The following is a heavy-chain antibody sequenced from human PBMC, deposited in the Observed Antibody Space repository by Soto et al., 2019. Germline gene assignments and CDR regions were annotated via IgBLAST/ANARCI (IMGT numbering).Heavy chain of an antibody. Sequence: ASVKVSCKASGNTVPNYAIHWVRQAPGQRLEWMGWINGGNGNTYYSEHFQGRVTFTRDTSAGTVYMELRSLRSDDTAVYYCARAAVAGLGVAFDIWGQGTMVTVSS. V-gene: IGHV1-3*01. CDR3: ARAAVAGLGVAFDI. CDR1: GNTVPNYA. CDR2: INGGNGNT. D-gene: IGHD6-19*01. J-gene: IGHJ3*02.